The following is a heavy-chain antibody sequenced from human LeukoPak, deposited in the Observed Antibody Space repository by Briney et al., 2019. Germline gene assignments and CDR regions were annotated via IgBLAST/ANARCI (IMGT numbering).Heavy chain of an antibody. CDR2: ISYDGYNK. CDR3: AKSPYVRDYGMDV. CDR1: EFTFSSYG. D-gene: IGHD3-10*02. J-gene: IGHJ6*02. V-gene: IGHV3-30*18. Sequence: PGRSLRLSCATSEFTFSSYGMHWVRQAPGKGLGWVAVISYDGYNKYYADSVKGRFTISRDNSKNTLYLQMNSLRAEDTAVYYCAKSPYVRDYGMDVWGQGTTVTVSS.